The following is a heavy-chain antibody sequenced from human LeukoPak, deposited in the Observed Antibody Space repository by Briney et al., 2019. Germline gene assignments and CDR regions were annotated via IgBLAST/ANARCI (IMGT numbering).Heavy chain of an antibody. CDR2: INPNSGGT. J-gene: IGHJ5*02. D-gene: IGHD6-6*01. CDR3: ARSRASSSSGRGRHNWFDP. V-gene: IGHV1-2*02. CDR1: GYTFTGYY. Sequence: ASVKVSCKASGYTFTGYYMHWVRQAPGQGFEWMGWINPNSGGTNYAQKFQGRVTMTRDTSISTAYMELSRLRSDDTAVYYCARSRASSSSGRGRHNWFDPWGQGTLVTVSS.